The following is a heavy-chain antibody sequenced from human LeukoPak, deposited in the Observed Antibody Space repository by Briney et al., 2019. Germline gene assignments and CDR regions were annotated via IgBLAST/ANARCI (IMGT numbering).Heavy chain of an antibody. CDR1: GYTFTSYG. V-gene: IGHV1-18*01. J-gene: IGHJ6*02. CDR3: ARDSPAYYDFWSGYYRDYGMDV. CDR2: ISAYNGNT. Sequence: ASVKVSCKASGYTFTSYGISWVRQAPGQGLEWMGWISAYNGNTNYAQKLQSRVTMTTDTSTSTAYMELRSLRSDDTAVYYCARDSPAYYDFWSGYYRDYGMDVWGQGTTVTVSS. D-gene: IGHD3-3*01.